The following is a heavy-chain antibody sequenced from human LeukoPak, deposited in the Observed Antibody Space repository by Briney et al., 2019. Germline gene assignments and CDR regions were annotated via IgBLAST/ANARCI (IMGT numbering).Heavy chain of an antibody. CDR3: ARDGARLTGTSGMDV. J-gene: IGHJ6*02. V-gene: IGHV4-59*11. CDR2: IHYIGHT. CDR1: GGSMSSHY. Sequence: SETLSLTXXXSGGSMSSHYWRWIRQPPGKGLEWIGFIHYIGHTYQNPSLRNRATISLDTSNNQFSLRLSSVTAADTAVYYCARDGARLTGTSGMDVWGHGTTVTVSS. D-gene: IGHD4-17*01.